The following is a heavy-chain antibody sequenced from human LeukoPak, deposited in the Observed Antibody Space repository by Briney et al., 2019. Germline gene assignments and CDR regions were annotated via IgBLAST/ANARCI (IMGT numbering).Heavy chain of an antibody. D-gene: IGHD2-2*01. Sequence: PGGSLRLSREASGFTFSSYWMHWVRQAPGKGLVWVSRINSDGSSTSYADSVKGRFTISRDNAKNTLYLQMNSLRAEDTAVYYCARAGYGSSTSCYTLKYWGQGTLVTVSS. CDR2: INSDGSST. J-gene: IGHJ4*02. V-gene: IGHV3-74*01. CDR3: ARAGYGSSTSCYTLKY. CDR1: GFTFSSYW.